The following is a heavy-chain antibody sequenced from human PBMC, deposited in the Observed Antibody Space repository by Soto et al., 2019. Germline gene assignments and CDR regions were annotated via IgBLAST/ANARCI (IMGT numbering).Heavy chain of an antibody. CDR1: GGSIGSSSYY. Sequence: SETLSLTCTVSGGSIGSSSYYWGWIRQPPGKGLEWIGSIYYSGSTYYNPSLKSRVTISVDTSKNQFSLKLSSVTAADTAVYYCARPWTTVTTDYFDYWGQGTLVTVSS. CDR3: ARPWTTVTTDYFDY. D-gene: IGHD4-17*01. J-gene: IGHJ4*02. CDR2: IYYSGST. V-gene: IGHV4-39*01.